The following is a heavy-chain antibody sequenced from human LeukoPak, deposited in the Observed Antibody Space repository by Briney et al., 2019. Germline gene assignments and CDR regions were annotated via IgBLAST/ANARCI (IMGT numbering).Heavy chain of an antibody. CDR2: ISYDGRDQ. CDR1: GFSLRGYA. CDR3: ARDSGGYSYDLSIRFVEYYFDY. D-gene: IGHD5-18*01. V-gene: IGHV3-30-3*01. J-gene: IGHJ4*02. Sequence: GRSLRLSCVASGFSLRGYAMHWVRQAPGKGGLEWVTMISYDGRDQYYADSVKGRFTISRDDSKNTLFLQMNSLRAEDTAVYYCARDSGGYSYDLSIRFVEYYFDYWGQGTLVTVSS.